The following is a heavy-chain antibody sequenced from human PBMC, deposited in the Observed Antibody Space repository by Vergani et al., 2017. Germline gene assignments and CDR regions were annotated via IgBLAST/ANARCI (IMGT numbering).Heavy chain of an antibody. J-gene: IGHJ6*02. CDR1: GYTFTGYY. V-gene: IGHV1-2*02. D-gene: IGHD3-16*02. CDR2: INPNSGGT. CDR3: ARVDPLGYTLYGMDV. Sequence: QVQLVQSGAEVKKPGASVKVSCKASGYTFTGYYMHWVRQAPGQGLEWMGWINPNSGGTNYAQKFQGRVTMTTDTSTSTAYMELRSLRSDDTAVYYCARVDPLGYTLYGMDVWGQGTTVTVSS.